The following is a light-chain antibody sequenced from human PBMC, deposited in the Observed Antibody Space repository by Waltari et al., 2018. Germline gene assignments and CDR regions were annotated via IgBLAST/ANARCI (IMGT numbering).Light chain of an antibody. J-gene: IGKJ1*01. CDR3: MQSLRALWT. CDR1: QSLLHSNGYNY. Sequence: DIVVTHSPLSLPVTPGEPASISCRSSQSLLHSNGYNYLDWYLQKPGQSPQLLIYLGSNRASGVPDRFSGSGSGTEFTLKISRVEAEDVGVYYCMQSLRALWTFGQGTKVEIK. CDR2: LGS. V-gene: IGKV2-28*01.